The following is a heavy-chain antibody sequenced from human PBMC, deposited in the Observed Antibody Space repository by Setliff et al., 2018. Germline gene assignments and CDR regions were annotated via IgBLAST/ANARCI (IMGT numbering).Heavy chain of an antibody. CDR2: INGDGSSI. CDR3: ATLQQWPHY. D-gene: IGHD6-19*01. V-gene: IGHV3-74*01. Sequence: LRLSCAASGFTFGDFAMTWVRQAPGKGLVWVSIINGDGSSIIYADSLKGRFTISRDNAKNTLYLQMNSLRAEDTAVYYCATLQQWPHYWGRGTLVTVSS. CDR1: GFTFGDFA. J-gene: IGHJ4*02.